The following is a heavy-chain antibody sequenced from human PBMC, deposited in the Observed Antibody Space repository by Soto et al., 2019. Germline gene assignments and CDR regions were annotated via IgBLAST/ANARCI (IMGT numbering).Heavy chain of an antibody. J-gene: IGHJ3*02. V-gene: IGHV2-5*02. CDR3: AHGPSSTYYDILTGYYLDAFDI. CDR2: IYWDDDK. D-gene: IGHD3-9*01. Sequence: ESGPTLVNPTQTLTLTCTFSGFSLSTSGVGVAWIRQPPGKALEWLALIYWDDDKRYSPSLKSRLTITKDTSKNQVVLTMTNMDPVDTATYYCAHGPSSTYYDILTGYYLDAFDIWGQGTMVTVSS. CDR1: GFSLSTSGVG.